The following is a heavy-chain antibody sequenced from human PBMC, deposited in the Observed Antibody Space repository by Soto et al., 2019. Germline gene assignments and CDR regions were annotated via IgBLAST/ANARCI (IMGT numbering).Heavy chain of an antibody. D-gene: IGHD3-3*01. CDR2: IIPIRGIA. J-gene: IGHJ5*02. CDR3: ARDRANAWSGYYQSFWFDT. V-gene: IGHV1-69*08. CDR1: GGTFSSYT. Sequence: QVQLVQSGAEVKKPGSSVKVSCKASGGTFSSYTISWVRQAPGQGLEWMGRIIPIRGIANYAQKFQGRVTITADKTTSTAYMELGSLRSEDTAVYYCARDRANAWSGYYQSFWFDTWGQGTLVTVSS.